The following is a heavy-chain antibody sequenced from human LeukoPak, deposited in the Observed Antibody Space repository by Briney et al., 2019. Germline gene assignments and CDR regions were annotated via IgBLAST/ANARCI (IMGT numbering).Heavy chain of an antibody. D-gene: IGHD1-26*01. CDR1: GGSFSTYY. CDR2: FYYSGST. J-gene: IGHJ4*02. Sequence: SETLSLTCTVTGGSFSTYYWSWIRQPPGKGLEWIGHFYYSGSTNYNPSLKSRVTISVDTSRNQFSLKLTSVTAADTAVYYCASGQGGNYYLNYFDYWGQRALVTVSS. CDR3: ASGQGGNYYLNYFDY. V-gene: IGHV4-59*01.